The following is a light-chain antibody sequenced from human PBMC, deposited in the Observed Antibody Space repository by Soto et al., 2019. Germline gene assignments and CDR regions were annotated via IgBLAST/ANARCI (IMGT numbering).Light chain of an antibody. V-gene: IGKV1-5*03. CDR1: QSVDIW. CDR3: HQYRDYPVT. CDR2: KAS. J-gene: IGKJ4*01. Sequence: DIQMTQSPSTLSASVGDRVTITCRASQSVDIWLAWYQQKPGKAPKLLIHKASTIEDGVPSRFTGSGSGTDLTLTSSSLQPDDVGTYYCHQYRDYPVTFGGGTKVEIK.